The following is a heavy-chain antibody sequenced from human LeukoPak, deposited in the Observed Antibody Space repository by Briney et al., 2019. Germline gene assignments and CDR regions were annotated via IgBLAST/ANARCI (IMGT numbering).Heavy chain of an antibody. D-gene: IGHD2-2*01. CDR2: IIPVVDEG. CDR1: GGIFTSYA. Sequence: SVKVSCKASGGIFTSYAIHWVRQAPGQGLKWMGRIIPVVDEGHYSQKFQGRVAITADKSTSTAYMELSSLRSEDTAGYFCATKIYGSTVGCLRNYHFDDWGKGPLVTVSS. V-gene: IGHV1-69*04. CDR3: ATKIYGSTVGCLRNYHFDD. J-gene: IGHJ4*01.